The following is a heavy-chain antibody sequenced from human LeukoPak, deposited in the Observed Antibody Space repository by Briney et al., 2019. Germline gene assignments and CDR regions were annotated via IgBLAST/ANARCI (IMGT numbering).Heavy chain of an antibody. V-gene: IGHV3-21*01. CDR1: GFTFSSYS. D-gene: IGHD6-13*01. Sequence: GGSLRLSCAASGFTFSSYSMNWVRQAPGKGLEWVSSISSSSSYIYYADSVKGRFTISRDNAKNSLYLQMNSLRAEDTAVYYCARGVYIAAAQYGYWGQGTLVTVSS. CDR3: ARGVYIAAAQYGY. CDR2: ISSSSSYI. J-gene: IGHJ4*02.